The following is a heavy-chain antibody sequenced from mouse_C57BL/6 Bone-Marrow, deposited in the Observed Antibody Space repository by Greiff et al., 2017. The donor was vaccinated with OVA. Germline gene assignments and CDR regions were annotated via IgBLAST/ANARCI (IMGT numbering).Heavy chain of an antibody. J-gene: IGHJ3*01. CDR1: GFSLTSYA. Sequence: VKLVESGPGLVAPSQSLSITCTVSGFSLTSYAISWVRQPPGKGLEWLGVIWTGGGTNSNSALKSRLSISKDNSKSQVFLKMNSLQTDDTARYYCARSSDSSGAWFAYWGQGTLVTISA. CDR3: ARSSDSSGAWFAY. D-gene: IGHD3-2*02. V-gene: IGHV2-9-1*01. CDR2: IWTGGGT.